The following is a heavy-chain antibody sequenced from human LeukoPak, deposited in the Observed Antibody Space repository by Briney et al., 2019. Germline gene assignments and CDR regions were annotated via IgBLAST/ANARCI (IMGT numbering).Heavy chain of an antibody. CDR1: GFTFNHYG. CDR2: IWSDGTNR. Sequence: GGSLRLSCAATGFTFNHYGMHWVRQAPGKGLEWVAVIWSDGTNRFYSDSVKGRFTISRDDAGKTVYLHMSSLRPEDTGVYYCAKDDQRGFDYSNSLEYWGQGTPVTVST. V-gene: IGHV3-33*03. D-gene: IGHD4-11*01. J-gene: IGHJ4*02. CDR3: AKDDQRGFDYSNSLEY.